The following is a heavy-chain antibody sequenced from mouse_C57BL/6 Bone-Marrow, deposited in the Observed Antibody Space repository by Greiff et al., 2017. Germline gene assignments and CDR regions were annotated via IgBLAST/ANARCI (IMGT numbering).Heavy chain of an antibody. Sequence: VKLMESGPELVKPGASVKISCKASGYSFTSYYIHWVKQRPGQGLEWIGWIYPGSGNTKYNEKFKGKATLTADTSSSTAYMQLSSLTSEDSAVYDCARDGSSYWYFDVWGTGTTVTVSS. J-gene: IGHJ1*03. CDR1: GYSFTSYY. D-gene: IGHD1-1*01. V-gene: IGHV1-66*01. CDR2: IYPGSGNT. CDR3: ARDGSSYWYFDV.